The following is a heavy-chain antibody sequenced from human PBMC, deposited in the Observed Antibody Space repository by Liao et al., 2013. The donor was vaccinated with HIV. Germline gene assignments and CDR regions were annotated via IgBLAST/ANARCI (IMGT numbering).Heavy chain of an antibody. CDR1: GGSFSDYS. J-gene: IGHJ3*02. CDR2: VYHSGST. CDR3: ATSHGGHVFDI. V-gene: IGHV4-34*01. D-gene: IGHD2-2*01. Sequence: QVQLHQWGAGLLKPSETLSLTCAVNGGSFSDYSWNWIRHFPGKGLEWIGEVYHSGSTNYNPSLMGRVSVSADSSQRQFSLRLISVTAADTAIYYCATSHGGHVFDIWGQGTMVVVSS.